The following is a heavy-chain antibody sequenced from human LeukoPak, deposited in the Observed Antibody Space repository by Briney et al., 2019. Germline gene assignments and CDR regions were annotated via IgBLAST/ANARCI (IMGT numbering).Heavy chain of an antibody. J-gene: IGHJ4*02. CDR1: GFTFNSYA. V-gene: IGHV3-23*01. CDR3: AKRRMKPPYYFDY. Sequence: GGSLRLSCAASGFTFNSYAMSWVRQAPGKGLEWVSAIGGSGDRTFYADSVKGRFTISRDNSKNTLYLQMNSLRAEDTAVYYCAKRRMKPPYYFDYWGQGTLVTVSS. D-gene: IGHD2/OR15-2a*01. CDR2: IGGSGDRT.